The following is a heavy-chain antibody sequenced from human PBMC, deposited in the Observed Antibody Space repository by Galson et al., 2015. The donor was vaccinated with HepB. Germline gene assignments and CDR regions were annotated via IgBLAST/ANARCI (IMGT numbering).Heavy chain of an antibody. D-gene: IGHD6-6*01. Sequence: SLRLSCAASGFTFSSYWMHWVRQAPGKGLVWVSRINSDGSSTSYADSVKGRFTISRDNAKNTLYLQMNSLRAEDMAVYYCARDWPGARPDYWGQGTLVTVSS. J-gene: IGHJ4*02. V-gene: IGHV3-74*01. CDR3: ARDWPGARPDY. CDR2: INSDGSST. CDR1: GFTFSSYW.